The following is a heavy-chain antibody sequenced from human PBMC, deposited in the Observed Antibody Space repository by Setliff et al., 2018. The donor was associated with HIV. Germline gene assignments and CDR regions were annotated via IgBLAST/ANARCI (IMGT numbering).Heavy chain of an antibody. CDR1: GFSFRSYG. J-gene: IGHJ3*02. D-gene: IGHD6-19*01. CDR2: IRYDGSNK. CDR3: AKVGVGYSTGWYSLAFDI. V-gene: IGHV3-30*02. Sequence: GGSLRLSCAASGFSFRSYGMHWVRQAPGKGLEWVAFIRYDGSNKYHADSLKGRFTISRDNSKNTLYLQMNNLRADDTAVYYCAKVGVGYSTGWYSLAFDILREGTMVTVSS.